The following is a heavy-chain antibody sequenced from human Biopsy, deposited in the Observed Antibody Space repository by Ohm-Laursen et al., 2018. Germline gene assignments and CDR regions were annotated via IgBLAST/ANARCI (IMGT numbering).Heavy chain of an antibody. CDR2: VYYSGST. D-gene: IGHD3-3*01. CDR1: GDSISSRNHY. CDR3: ARHSLDDFWSGAHYYFDY. J-gene: IGHJ4*02. V-gene: IGHV4-39*01. Sequence: SDTLSLTCSVSGDSISSRNHYWGWLRQPPGKGLEWIGHVYYSGSTFYNSSLESRVTVSVDTSKNQFHLRLTSLSASDTAVYYCARHSLDDFWSGAHYYFDYWGLGTLVTVSS.